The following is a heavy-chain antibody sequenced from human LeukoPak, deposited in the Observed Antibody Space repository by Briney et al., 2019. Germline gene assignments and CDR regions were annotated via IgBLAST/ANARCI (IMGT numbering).Heavy chain of an antibody. D-gene: IGHD5-18*01. Sequence: SETLSLTCAVYGGSFSGYYWSWIRQPPGKGLEWIGEINHSGSTDYNPSLKSRVTISVDTSKNQFSLKLSSVTAADTAVYYCATGSRGYSYGPLDYWGQGTLVTVSS. J-gene: IGHJ4*02. CDR1: GGSFSGYY. CDR2: INHSGST. CDR3: ATGSRGYSYGPLDY. V-gene: IGHV4-34*01.